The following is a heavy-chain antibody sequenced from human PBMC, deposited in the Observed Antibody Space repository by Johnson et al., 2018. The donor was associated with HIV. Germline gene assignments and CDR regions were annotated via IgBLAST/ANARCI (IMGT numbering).Heavy chain of an antibody. CDR1: GFTFSNYA. J-gene: IGHJ3*01. D-gene: IGHD1-14*01. CDR3: ATGRASV. CDR2: INGDGSRT. Sequence: VLLVESGGGVVQPGRSLRLSCTASGFTFSNYAIHWVRQAPGKGLVWVSRINGDGSRTSYADSVKGRFTISRDNAKNSLYLQMNSLRAEDTAVYYCATGRASVWGQGTMVTVSS. V-gene: IGHV3-74*02.